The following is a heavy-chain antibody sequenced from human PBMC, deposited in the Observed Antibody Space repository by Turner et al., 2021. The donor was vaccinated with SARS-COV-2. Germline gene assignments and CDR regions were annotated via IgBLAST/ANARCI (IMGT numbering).Heavy chain of an antibody. V-gene: IGHV3-30-3*01. CDR1: GFTFSSYA. J-gene: IGHJ5*02. CDR2: ISYDGSNK. CDR3: ARDRDEYYDSANWFDP. Sequence: QVQLVESGGGVVQPGRSLRLPCAASGFTFSSYAMHWVRQAPGKGLEWVAVISYDGSNKYYADSVKGRFTISRDNSKNTLYLQMNSLRAEDTAVYYCARDRDEYYDSANWFDPWGQGTLVTVSS. D-gene: IGHD3-22*01.